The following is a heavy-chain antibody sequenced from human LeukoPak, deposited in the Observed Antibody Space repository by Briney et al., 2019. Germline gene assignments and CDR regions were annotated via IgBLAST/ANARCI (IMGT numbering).Heavy chain of an antibody. V-gene: IGHV4-4*07. CDR1: GGSISSYY. CDR2: IYTSGST. Sequence: SETLSLTCTVSGGSISSYYWSWIRQPAGKGLEWIGRIYTSGSTNYNPSLKSRVTMSVDTSKNQFSLKLSSVTAADTAVYYCAREIPHCSGGSCHWGFDYWGQGTLVTVSS. CDR3: AREIPHCSGGSCHWGFDY. J-gene: IGHJ4*02. D-gene: IGHD2-15*01.